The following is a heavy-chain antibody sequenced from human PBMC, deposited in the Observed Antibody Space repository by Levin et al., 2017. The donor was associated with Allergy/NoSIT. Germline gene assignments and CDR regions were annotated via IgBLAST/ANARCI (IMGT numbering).Heavy chain of an antibody. CDR3: SRDGDRKGCLPYDAFEC. J-gene: IGHJ3*01. Sequence: KISCKAFGGTLSNNAISWVRQAPGQGLEWMGGIIPMFGKATYAQQFQGRVTITADKSTSTAYMQLSGLRYEDTAVYFCSRDGDRKGCLPYDAFECWGQGTVVAVSS. CDR2: IIPMFGKA. D-gene: IGHD2-15*01. CDR1: GGTLSNNA. V-gene: IGHV1-69*06.